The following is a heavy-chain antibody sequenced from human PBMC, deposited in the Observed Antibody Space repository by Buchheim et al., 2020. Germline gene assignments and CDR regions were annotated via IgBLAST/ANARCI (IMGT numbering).Heavy chain of an antibody. Sequence: QVQLVESGGGVVQPGRSLRLSCAASGFTFSSYGMHWVRQAPGKGLEWVAVISYDGSNKYYADSVQGRFTISSDNSKNKLYLQMNSLRAEDTAVYYCAKDQGSGIDYWGQGTL. D-gene: IGHD2-15*01. V-gene: IGHV3-30*18. CDR3: AKDQGSGIDY. CDR1: GFTFSSYG. J-gene: IGHJ4*02. CDR2: ISYDGSNK.